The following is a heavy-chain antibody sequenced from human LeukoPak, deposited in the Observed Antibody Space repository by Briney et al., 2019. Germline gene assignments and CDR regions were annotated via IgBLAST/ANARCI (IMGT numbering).Heavy chain of an antibody. CDR1: GFTFSSYA. CDR3: ARTGDPDAFDI. J-gene: IGHJ3*02. D-gene: IGHD7-27*01. Sequence: GSLRLSCAASGFTFSSYAMHWVRQAPGKGLEWVAVISYDGSNKYYADSVKGRFTISRDNAKNSLYLQMNSLRAEDTAVYYCARTGDPDAFDIWGQGTMVTVSS. V-gene: IGHV3-30-3*01. CDR2: ISYDGSNK.